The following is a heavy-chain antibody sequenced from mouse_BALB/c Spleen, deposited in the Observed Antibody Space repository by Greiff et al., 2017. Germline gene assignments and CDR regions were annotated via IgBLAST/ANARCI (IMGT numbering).Heavy chain of an antibody. CDR1: GYTFTDYA. V-gene: IGHV1-67*01. J-gene: IGHJ2*01. Sequence: VKLMESGPELVRPGVSVKISCKGSGYTFTDYAMHWVKQSHAKSLEWIGVISTYYGNTNYNQKFKGKATMTVDKSSSTAYMELARLTSEDSAIYYCALSYYGNYWGQGTTLTVSS. D-gene: IGHD2-10*01. CDR2: ISTYYGNT. CDR3: ALSYYGNY.